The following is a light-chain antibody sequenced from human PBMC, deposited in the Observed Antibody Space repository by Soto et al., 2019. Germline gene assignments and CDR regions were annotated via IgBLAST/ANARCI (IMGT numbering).Light chain of an antibody. CDR1: QSVSNNY. CDR3: QQYGSSGT. Sequence: VLAHSLGPVSLAPRERPTLSFMASQSVSNNYLAWYQQKPGQAPRLLIYGASNRATGIPDRFSGSGSGTDFTLTISRLEPEDFAVYYCQQYGSSGTFGQGTKVDIK. V-gene: IGKV3-20*01. J-gene: IGKJ1*01. CDR2: GAS.